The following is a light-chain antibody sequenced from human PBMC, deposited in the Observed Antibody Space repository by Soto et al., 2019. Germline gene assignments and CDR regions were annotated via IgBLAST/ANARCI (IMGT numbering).Light chain of an antibody. V-gene: IGKV3-15*01. CDR1: QRVSSN. CDR3: QQYDDWPET. J-gene: IGKJ1*01. Sequence: EKVMTQSPATLSVSPGERATLSCRASQRVSSNLAWYQQKPGQAPRLLIYDASTRATGIPARFSGSGSGTEFTLTISSLQSEDLAVYYCQQYDDWPETFGQGNKVEIK. CDR2: DAS.